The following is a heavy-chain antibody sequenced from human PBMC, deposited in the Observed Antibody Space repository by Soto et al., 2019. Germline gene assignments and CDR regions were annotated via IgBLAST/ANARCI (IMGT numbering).Heavy chain of an antibody. V-gene: IGHV3-23*01. Sequence: GGSLRLSCAASGFTFSSYAMSWVRQAPGKGLEWVSAISGSGGSTYYADSVKGRFTISRGNSKNTLYLQMNSLRAEDTAVYYCAKSPHDYGDYEYFQHWGQGTLVTVSS. CDR1: GFTFSSYA. CDR2: ISGSGGST. J-gene: IGHJ1*01. D-gene: IGHD4-17*01. CDR3: AKSPHDYGDYEYFQH.